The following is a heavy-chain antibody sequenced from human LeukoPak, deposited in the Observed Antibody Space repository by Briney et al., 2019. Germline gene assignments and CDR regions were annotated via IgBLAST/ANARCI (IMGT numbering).Heavy chain of an antibody. J-gene: IGHJ6*02. V-gene: IGHV3-7*01. CDR1: GFTFSNYW. D-gene: IGHD2-15*01. CDR2: IKQDGSEK. CDR3: ARVGCSGGSCPSYYYYGMDV. Sequence: GGSLRLSCAASGFTFSNYWMSWVRQAPGKGLEWVASIKQDGSEKYYVDSVKGRFTISRDNSKNMLYLQMNSLRAEDTAVYYCARVGCSGGSCPSYYYYGMDVWGQGTTVTVSS.